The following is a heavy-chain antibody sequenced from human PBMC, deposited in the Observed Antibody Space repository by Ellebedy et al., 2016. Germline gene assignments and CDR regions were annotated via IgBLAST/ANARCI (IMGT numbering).Heavy chain of an antibody. CDR3: ATQSEDLWFGELRSPRVGGYGMDV. V-gene: IGHV3-53*01. CDR1: GFAISTNY. D-gene: IGHD3-10*01. CDR2: IYRGGST. Sequence: GESLKISCAASGFAISTNYMTWVRQAPGKGLEWVSVIYRGGSTYYADSVKGRFTISRDNSKNTLYLQMNSLRAGDTAVYYCATQSEDLWFGELRSPRVGGYGMDVWGQGTTVTVSS. J-gene: IGHJ6*02.